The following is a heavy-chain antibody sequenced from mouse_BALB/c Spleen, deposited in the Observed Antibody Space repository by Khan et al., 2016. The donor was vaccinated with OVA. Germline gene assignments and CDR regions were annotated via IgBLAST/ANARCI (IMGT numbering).Heavy chain of an antibody. V-gene: IGHV1-31*01. J-gene: IGHJ3*01. CDR1: GYSLTSYY. D-gene: IGHD1-1*01. CDR3: ARHGSTSWFAY. CDR2: IDPFNGGS. Sequence: VQLQQSGPELMKPGASVKISCKSSGYSLTSYYIHWVKQSHGKTLEWIGYIDPFNGGSTYNQKFKGKATLTVDKSSSTAYMYLSSLTSEDSAVYYCARHGSTSWFAYWGQGTLVTVSA.